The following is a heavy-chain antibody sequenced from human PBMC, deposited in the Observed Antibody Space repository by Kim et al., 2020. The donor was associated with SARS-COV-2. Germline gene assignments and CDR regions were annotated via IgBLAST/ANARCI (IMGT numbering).Heavy chain of an antibody. CDR2: IHSSGGT. V-gene: IGHV4-30-4*01. J-gene: IGHJ4*02. CDR3: VRGTSYYYETI. Sequence: SETLSLTCTISGASINTGDYYWTWIRQPPGKGLEWIGYIHSSGGTYYNPSLNSRITISLDTSNNQFSLKLNSLTAADTALYYCVRGTSYYYETIWGQGPL. D-gene: IGHD3-22*01. CDR1: GASINTGDYY.